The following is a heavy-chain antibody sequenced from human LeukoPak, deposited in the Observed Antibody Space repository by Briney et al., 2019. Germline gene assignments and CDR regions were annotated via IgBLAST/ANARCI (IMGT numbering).Heavy chain of an antibody. V-gene: IGHV1-8*01. CDR3: ARGRQRWLQFNLYYFDY. D-gene: IGHD5-24*01. Sequence: ASVKVSCKASGYTFPSYDINWVRQASGQGLEWMGWMNPNSGYTGYAQKFQGSVNMTRNTSISTAYMELIGLRSEDTAVYYCARGRQRWLQFNLYYFDYWGQGTLVTVSS. J-gene: IGHJ4*02. CDR2: MNPNSGYT. CDR1: GYTFPSYD.